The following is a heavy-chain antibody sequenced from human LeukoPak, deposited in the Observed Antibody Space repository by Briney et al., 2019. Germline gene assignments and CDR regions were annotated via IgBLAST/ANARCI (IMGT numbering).Heavy chain of an antibody. CDR1: GFTFSSYA. CDR3: AKPGYSSGWYNAFDI. V-gene: IGHV3-23*01. Sequence: GGSLRLSCAASGFTFSSYAMSWVRQAPGKGLEWVSAISGSGGSTYYADSGKGRFIISRDNSKNTLYLQMNSLRAEDTAVYYCAKPGYSSGWYNAFDIWGQGTMVTVSS. D-gene: IGHD6-19*01. J-gene: IGHJ3*02. CDR2: ISGSGGST.